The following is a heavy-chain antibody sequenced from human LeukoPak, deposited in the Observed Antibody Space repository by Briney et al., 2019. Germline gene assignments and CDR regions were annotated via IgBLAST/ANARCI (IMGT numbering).Heavy chain of an antibody. CDR2: IWYDGSNK. Sequence: AGGSLRLSCAASGFTFSSYGMHWVRQAPGKGLEWVAVIWYDGSNKYYADSVKGRFTISRDNSKNTLYLQMNSLRAEDTAVYYCAKDRAAAGPASEYFQHWGQGTLVTVSS. CDR1: GFTFSSYG. D-gene: IGHD6-13*01. CDR3: AKDRAAAGPASEYFQH. V-gene: IGHV3-33*06. J-gene: IGHJ1*01.